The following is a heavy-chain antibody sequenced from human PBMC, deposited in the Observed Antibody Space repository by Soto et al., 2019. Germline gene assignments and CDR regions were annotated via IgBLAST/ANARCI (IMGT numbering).Heavy chain of an antibody. V-gene: IGHV1-3*01. J-gene: IGHJ4*02. CDR3: ATICSGGSCPFDY. Sequence: ASLKVSCKASGYTFNSYAMHWVRQAPGQRLEWMGWINAGNGNTKYSQKFQGRVTITRDTSASTAYMELSSLRSEDTAVYYCATICSGGSCPFDYWGQGTLVTVSS. CDR1: GYTFNSYA. CDR2: INAGNGNT. D-gene: IGHD2-15*01.